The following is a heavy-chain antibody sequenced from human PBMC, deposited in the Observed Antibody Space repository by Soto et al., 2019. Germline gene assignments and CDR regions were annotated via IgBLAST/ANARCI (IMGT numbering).Heavy chain of an antibody. CDR3: ARAYSQYGIDV. CDR2: IIPIFGTA. CDR1: GDTVSRFA. D-gene: IGHD2-21*01. Sequence: QVQLVQSGTEMKKPGSSVKVSCKVSGDTVSRFAINWVRQAPGQGLEWMGGIIPIFGTANYVQKFHGRVTIHADDSTSTAYMELSSLRSQDTAVYYCARAYSQYGIDVWGLGTTITVSS. J-gene: IGHJ6*02. V-gene: IGHV1-69*12.